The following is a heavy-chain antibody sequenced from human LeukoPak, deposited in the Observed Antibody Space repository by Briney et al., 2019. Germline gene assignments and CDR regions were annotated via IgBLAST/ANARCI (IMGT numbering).Heavy chain of an antibody. D-gene: IGHD4-23*01. J-gene: IGHJ6*03. CDR1: GFTFSSYS. CDR2: ISSSSSYI. V-gene: IGHV3-21*01. Sequence: GGSLRLSCAASGFTFSSYSMNWVRQAPGKGLEWVSSISSSSSYIYYADSVKGRFTISRDNAKHSLYLQMNSLRAEDTAVYYCARVFGGYYYYMDVWGKGTTVTVSS. CDR3: ARVFGGYYYYMDV.